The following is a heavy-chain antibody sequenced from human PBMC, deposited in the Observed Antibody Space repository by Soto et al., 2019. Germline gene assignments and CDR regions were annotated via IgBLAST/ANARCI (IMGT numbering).Heavy chain of an antibody. Sequence: DVQLLESGGGLVQPEGSLRLSCAASGFTFSSYAMGWVRQGPGKGLEWVAVVSIGGSTHYADSVRGRFTISRDNSENALSLQMNSLTAEDTAVYFCAKRRGAGGHLDYWGQGTRVTVFS. J-gene: IGHJ4*02. CDR2: VSIGGST. V-gene: IGHV3-23*01. D-gene: IGHD2-15*01. CDR3: AKRRGAGGHLDY. CDR1: GFTFSSYA.